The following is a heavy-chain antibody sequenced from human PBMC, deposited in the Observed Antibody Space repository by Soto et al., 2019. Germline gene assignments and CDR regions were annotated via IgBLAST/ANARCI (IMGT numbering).Heavy chain of an antibody. Sequence: KSSETLSLTCAVYGGSFHGYYWSWIRQPPGKGLEWIGEINHSGSANYNPTFKSRVSISVDTSKNQMSLQLSSVSAADTAVYYCAKGPQAGYYDSGPFYSSVSWGKGPLVTVSS. CDR1: GGSFHGYY. V-gene: IGHV4-34*01. CDR2: INHSGSA. D-gene: IGHD3-16*01. J-gene: IGHJ5*02. CDR3: AKGPQAGYYDSGPFYSSVS.